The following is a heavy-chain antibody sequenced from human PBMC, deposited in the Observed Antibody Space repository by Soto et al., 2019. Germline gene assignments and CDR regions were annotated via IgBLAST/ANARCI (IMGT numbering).Heavy chain of an antibody. CDR1: GGSFSGYY. CDR3: ARGTTVTTTYYYGMDV. CDR2: INHSGST. Sequence: SETLSLTCAVYGGSFSGYYWSWIRQPPGKGLEWIGEINHSGSTNYNPSLKSRVTISVDTSKNQFSLKLSSVTAADTAVYYCARGTTVTTTYYYGMDVWGQGTTVTVSS. D-gene: IGHD4-17*01. J-gene: IGHJ6*02. V-gene: IGHV4-34*01.